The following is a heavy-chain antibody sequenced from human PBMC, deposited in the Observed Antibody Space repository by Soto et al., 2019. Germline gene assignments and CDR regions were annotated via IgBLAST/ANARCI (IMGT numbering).Heavy chain of an antibody. CDR2: ISQTVTYT. D-gene: IGHD1-1*01. CDR3: TSEERGKTGVRV. V-gene: IGHV3-11*06. Sequence: PXESLRLSCAASGFTFSDYYLSWVRQAPGRGLEWLSYISQTVTYTNYADSVRGRFTISRDSARSSLYLQMNSLRAEDTAVYYCTSEERGKTGVRVWGLGTLVTVSS. J-gene: IGHJ4*02. CDR1: GFTFSDYY.